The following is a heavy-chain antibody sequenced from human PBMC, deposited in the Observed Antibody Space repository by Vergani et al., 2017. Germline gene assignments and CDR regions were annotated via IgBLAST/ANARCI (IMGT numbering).Heavy chain of an antibody. V-gene: IGHV5-51*01. CDR2: IYPGDSDT. Sequence: EVQLVQSGAAVKKPGESLKISCKGSGYSFTSYWIGWVRQMPGKGLEWMGIIYPGDSDTRYSPSFQGQVTISADKSISTAYLQWSSLKASDTAMYYCARGYYYDSSGYYSYNWFDPWGQGTLVTVSS. J-gene: IGHJ5*02. CDR1: GYSFTSYW. CDR3: ARGYYYDSSGYYSYNWFDP. D-gene: IGHD3-22*01.